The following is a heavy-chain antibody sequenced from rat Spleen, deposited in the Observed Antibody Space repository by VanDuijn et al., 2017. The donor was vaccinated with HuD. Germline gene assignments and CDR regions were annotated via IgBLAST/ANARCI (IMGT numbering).Heavy chain of an antibody. CDR1: GFSLTSYH. J-gene: IGHJ3*01. Sequence: QVQLKESGPGLVKPSETLSLTCTVSGFSLTSYHVSWVRQPPGKGLEWIAAISTGGNTYYNSGPKSRLSITRETSKSQVFLEMNSLQTGDTAIYFCTSFYYYDGSYYYPFPYWGQGTLVTVSS. V-gene: IGHV2S12*01. CDR3: TSFYYYDGSYYYPFPY. CDR2: ISTGGNT. D-gene: IGHD1-12*02.